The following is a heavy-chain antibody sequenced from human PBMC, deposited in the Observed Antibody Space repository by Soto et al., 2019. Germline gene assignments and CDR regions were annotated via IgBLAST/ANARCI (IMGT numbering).Heavy chain of an antibody. CDR2: INHSGST. J-gene: IGHJ3*02. Sequence: SETLSLTCAVYGGSFSGYYWSWIRQPPGKGLEWIGEINHSGSTNYNPSLKSRVTISVDTSKNQFSLKLSSVTAADTAVYYCARGIYCSGGSCYISTFDIWGQGTIVTVSS. CDR1: GGSFSGYY. D-gene: IGHD2-15*01. V-gene: IGHV4-34*01. CDR3: ARGIYCSGGSCYISTFDI.